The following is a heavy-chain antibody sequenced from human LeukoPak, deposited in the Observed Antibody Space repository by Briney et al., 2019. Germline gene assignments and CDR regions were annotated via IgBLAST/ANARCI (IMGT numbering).Heavy chain of an antibody. V-gene: IGHV4-34*01. CDR2: INHSGST. Sequence: SETLSLTCTVSGGSISSYYWSWIRQPPGKGLEWIGEINHSGSTNYNPSLKSRVTISVDTSKNQFSLKLSSVTAADTAVYYCAVGTMVRNLDYWGQGTLVTVSS. J-gene: IGHJ4*02. CDR1: GGSISSYY. CDR3: AVGTMVRNLDY. D-gene: IGHD3-10*01.